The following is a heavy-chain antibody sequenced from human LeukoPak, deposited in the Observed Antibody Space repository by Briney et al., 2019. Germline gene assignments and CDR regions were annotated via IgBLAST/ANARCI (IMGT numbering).Heavy chain of an antibody. CDR3: TRGARWLIDY. V-gene: IGHV4-59*01. J-gene: IGHJ4*02. Sequence: KASETLSLTCTVSDDSISDYYRGWIRQPPGKGLEWIGYIHNSGTSTYNLSLKSRVTISADTSKNQFSLKLNSMTTADTAVYYCTRGARWLIDYWGQGILVTVSS. CDR1: DDSISDYY. CDR2: IHNSGTS. D-gene: IGHD3-16*01.